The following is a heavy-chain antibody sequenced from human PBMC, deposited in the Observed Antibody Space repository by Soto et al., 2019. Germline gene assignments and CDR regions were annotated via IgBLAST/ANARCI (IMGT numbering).Heavy chain of an antibody. CDR3: ARGTTTVTTRYDYYGMDG. V-gene: IGHV1-69*02. J-gene: IGHJ6*02. CDR2: IIPILGIA. D-gene: IGHD4-17*01. Sequence: PGQGLEWMGRIIPILGIANYAQKFQGRVTITADKSTSTAYMELSSLRSEDTAVYYCARGTTTVTTRYDYYGMDGWGQGTLVTVSS.